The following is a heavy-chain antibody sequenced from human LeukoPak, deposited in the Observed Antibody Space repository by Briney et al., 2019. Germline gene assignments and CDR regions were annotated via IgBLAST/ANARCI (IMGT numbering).Heavy chain of an antibody. D-gene: IGHD3-16*01. CDR1: VYAFSNSY. Sequence: ASVKVSCKASVYAFSNSYLHWLRHAPGQGFEWMGWINPQTGGTDEAQTFRGRVTMTKDTSASTVYMELSSLRSDDTARYYCASGTSVGGVSVGDLFDPWGQGTLVTVSS. CDR3: ASGTSVGGVSVGDLFDP. V-gene: IGHV1-2*02. J-gene: IGHJ5*02. CDR2: INPQTGGT.